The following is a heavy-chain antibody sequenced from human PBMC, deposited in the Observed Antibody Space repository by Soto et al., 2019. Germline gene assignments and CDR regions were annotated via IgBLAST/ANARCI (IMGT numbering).Heavy chain of an antibody. V-gene: IGHV4-39*01. J-gene: IGHJ5*02. D-gene: IGHD3-10*01. Sequence: QLQLQESGPGLVKPSETLSLACIVSGGSITSSSHYWGWIRQPPGMGLEWIASIYYSGSTYYNPSLKSRVTISVDTSKNQFSLKLSSGTAADTAVYYCARHDYYFGSGSALWFDPWGQGTLVTVAS. CDR2: IYYSGST. CDR1: GGSITSSSHY. CDR3: ARHDYYFGSGSALWFDP.